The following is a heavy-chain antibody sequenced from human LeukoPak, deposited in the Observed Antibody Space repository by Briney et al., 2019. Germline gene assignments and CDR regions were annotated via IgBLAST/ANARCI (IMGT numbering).Heavy chain of an antibody. CDR1: GFTFSSYA. CDR2: ISGSGGST. J-gene: IGHJ4*02. CDR3: AEEYSSSSNDY. D-gene: IGHD6-6*01. Sequence: GGSLRLSCAASGFTFSSYAMSWVRQAPGRGLEWVSGISGSGGSTYYADSVKGRFTISRDNSKNTLYLRMNSLRAEDTAVYYCAEEYSSSSNDYWGQGTLVTVSS. V-gene: IGHV3-23*01.